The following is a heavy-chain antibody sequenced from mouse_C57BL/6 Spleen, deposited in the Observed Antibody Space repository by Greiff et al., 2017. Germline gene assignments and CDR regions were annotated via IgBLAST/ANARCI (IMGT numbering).Heavy chain of an antibody. J-gene: IGHJ1*03. D-gene: IGHD1-1*01. CDR2: IYPRDGST. CDR3: AREDYYGSSYWYFDV. V-gene: IGHV1-78*01. CDR1: GYTFTDHT. Sequence: QVQLKESDAELVKPGASVKISCKVSGYTFTDHTIHWMKQRPEQGLEWIGYIYPRDGSTKYNEKFKGKATLTADKSSSTACMQLNSLTSEDSAVYFCAREDYYGSSYWYFDVWGTGTTVTVSS.